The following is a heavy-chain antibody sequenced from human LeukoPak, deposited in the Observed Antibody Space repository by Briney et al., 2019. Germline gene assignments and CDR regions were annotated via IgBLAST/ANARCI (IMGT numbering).Heavy chain of an antibody. Sequence: PGGSLRLSCAASGFTFSSYGMHWVRQAPGKGLEWVAFIRYDGSNKYYADSVKGRFTISRDNSKNTLYLQMNSLRAEDTAVYYCAKEWYYYGSGSYLDYWGQGTLVTVSS. CDR2: IRYDGSNK. CDR3: AKEWYYYGSGSYLDY. D-gene: IGHD3-10*01. V-gene: IGHV3-30*02. J-gene: IGHJ4*02. CDR1: GFTFSSYG.